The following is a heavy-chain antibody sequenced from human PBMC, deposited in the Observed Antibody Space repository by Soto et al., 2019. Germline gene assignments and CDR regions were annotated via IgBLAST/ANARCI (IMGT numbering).Heavy chain of an antibody. CDR1: RFSFKSYA. CDR3: TKEITVPRV. Sequence: SGGSLRLSCVGFRFSFKSYAMTWVRQAPGKGLEWVSAISGSGNNTYYADSVKGRFSISRDNSQSTLYLQMNSLRAEDTAVYYCTKEITVPRVWGQGTMVTVSS. CDR2: ISGSGNNT. V-gene: IGHV3-23*01. D-gene: IGHD3-10*02. J-gene: IGHJ3*01.